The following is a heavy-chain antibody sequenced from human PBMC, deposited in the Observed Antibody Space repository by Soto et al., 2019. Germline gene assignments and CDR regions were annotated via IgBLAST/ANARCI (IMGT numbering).Heavy chain of an antibody. CDR2: ISWNSGHI. J-gene: IGHJ4*02. V-gene: IGHV3-9*01. CDR1: GFTFENYA. CDR3: AKDIFGGYYSFDY. D-gene: IGHD3-22*01. Sequence: VPLVESGGGLVQPGRSLRLSCAASGFTFENYAMHWVRRVPGKGLEWVSGISWNSGHIGYADSVRGRFTISRDSAKKSVYLQMNSLRVEDSALYYCAKDIFGGYYSFDYWGQGILVTVSS.